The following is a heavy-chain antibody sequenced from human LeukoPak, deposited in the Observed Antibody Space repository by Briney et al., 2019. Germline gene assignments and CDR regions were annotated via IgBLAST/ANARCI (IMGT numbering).Heavy chain of an antibody. D-gene: IGHD6-19*01. Sequence: GGSLRLSCSASESTPGTFLCPWSGKPPGGGLEYVSAITSNGGSTYYADSVKGRFTISRDNSKNTLSLQMTSLRSEDTAVYYCVKSVGGWYEEWGQGTLVTVSS. CDR2: ITSNGGST. CDR1: ESTPGTFL. V-gene: IGHV3-64D*06. J-gene: IGHJ4*02. CDR3: VKSVGGWYEE.